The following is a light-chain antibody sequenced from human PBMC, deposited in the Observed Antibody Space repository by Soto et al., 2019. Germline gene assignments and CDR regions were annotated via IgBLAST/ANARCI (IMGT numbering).Light chain of an antibody. J-gene: IGKJ2*01. Sequence: EIVMTQSPATLSVSPGDSATLSCRASQAVSANLAWYQQKPGQAPRLLVHGASTRATGVPARFSGGGYGTEFTLTISSRQSEDFAVYYCQQYHNWPPQYTFGQGTKLQIK. V-gene: IGKV3-15*01. CDR2: GAS. CDR3: QQYHNWPPQYT. CDR1: QAVSAN.